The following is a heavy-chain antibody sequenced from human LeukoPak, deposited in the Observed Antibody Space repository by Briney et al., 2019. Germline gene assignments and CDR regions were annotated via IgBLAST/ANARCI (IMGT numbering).Heavy chain of an antibody. J-gene: IGHJ4*02. V-gene: IGHV3-7*01. D-gene: IGHD5-24*01. CDR2: IKEDGSAK. CDR1: GFTFKSAW. Sequence: PGGSLRLSCAASGFTFKSAWMTWVRQAPGKGLEWVANIKEDGSAKNYIDSVKGRFTISRDNTKNSLYMQLTSLRAEDTAVYYCARGAPDGYNPLDYWGQGTLVTVSS. CDR3: ARGAPDGYNPLDY.